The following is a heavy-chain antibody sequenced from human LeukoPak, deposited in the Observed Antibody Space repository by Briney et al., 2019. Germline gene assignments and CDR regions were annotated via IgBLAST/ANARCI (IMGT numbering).Heavy chain of an antibody. Sequence: SETLSLTCTVSGGSISSYYWSWIRQPPGKGLEWIGYIYSSGSTNYNPSLKSRVTISIDKSRNQFSLKLSSVTAADTAVYYCARDRYALGYWGQGTLVTVSS. CDR3: ARDRYALGY. CDR2: IYSSGST. CDR1: GGSISSYY. J-gene: IGHJ4*02. D-gene: IGHD5-18*01. V-gene: IGHV4-59*12.